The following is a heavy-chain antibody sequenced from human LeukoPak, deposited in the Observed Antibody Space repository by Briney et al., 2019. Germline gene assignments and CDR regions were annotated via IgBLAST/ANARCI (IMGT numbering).Heavy chain of an antibody. Sequence: ASVKVSCKASGYTFTSYGISWVRQAPGQGLEWMGWINPNSGGTNYAQKFQGRVTMTRDTSISTAYMELSRLRSDDTAVYYCARDGVAARPNYYFDYWGQGTLVTVSS. CDR1: GYTFTSYG. V-gene: IGHV1-2*02. CDR3: ARDGVAARPNYYFDY. D-gene: IGHD6-6*01. CDR2: INPNSGGT. J-gene: IGHJ4*02.